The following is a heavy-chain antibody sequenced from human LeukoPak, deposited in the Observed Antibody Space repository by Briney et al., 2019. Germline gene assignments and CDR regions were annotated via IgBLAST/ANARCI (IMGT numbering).Heavy chain of an antibody. CDR3: ASRIPYDSSSY. CDR2: ISSDGSST. Sequence: GGSLRLSCAASGFTFSSYWMHWVRQAPGKGLVWVSRISSDGSSTNYADSVKGRFTISRDNAKNTLYLQMNSLRAEDTAVYYCASRIPYDSSSYWGQGTLVTVSS. D-gene: IGHD3-22*01. V-gene: IGHV3-74*01. J-gene: IGHJ4*02. CDR1: GFTFSSYW.